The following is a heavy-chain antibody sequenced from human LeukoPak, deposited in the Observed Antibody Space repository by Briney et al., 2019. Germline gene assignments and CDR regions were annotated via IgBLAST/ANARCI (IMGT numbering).Heavy chain of an antibody. V-gene: IGHV3-49*04. J-gene: IGHJ4*02. CDR2: IRSKAYGGTT. D-gene: IGHD1-26*01. CDR1: GFTFGDYA. CDR3: TRGRGSYYFDY. Sequence: GGSLRLSCTASGFTFGDYAMSRVRQAPGKGLEWVGFIRSKAYGGTTEYAASVKGRFTISRDDSKSIAYLQMNSLKTEDAAVYYCTRGRGSYYFDYWGQGTLVTVSS.